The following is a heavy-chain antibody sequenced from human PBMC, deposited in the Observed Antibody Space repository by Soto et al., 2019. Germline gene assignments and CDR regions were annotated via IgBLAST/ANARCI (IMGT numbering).Heavy chain of an antibody. CDR1: GFTFSSYA. Sequence: GGSLRLSGAASGFTFSSYAMRWVRQAPGKGLEWASAISGSGGSTYYADSVKGRFTISRDNSKNTLYLQMNSLRAEDTAVYYCAKLGGVNYGFRNAFDIWGQGTMVTVSS. CDR2: ISGSGGST. J-gene: IGHJ3*02. V-gene: IGHV3-23*01. CDR3: AKLGGVNYGFRNAFDI. D-gene: IGHD3-16*01.